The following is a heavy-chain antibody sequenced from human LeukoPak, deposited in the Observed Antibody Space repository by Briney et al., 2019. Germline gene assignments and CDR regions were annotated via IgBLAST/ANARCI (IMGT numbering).Heavy chain of an antibody. CDR1: GGSFIDYS. D-gene: IGHD5-18*01. V-gene: IGHV4-34*01. CDR2: INPSGGT. Sequence: SETLSVTCAVYGGSFIDYSWSWIRPPPGKGLEWIGEINPSGGTNHNPSLMRRVSMSVDTSKNQISLRVTSVTAADTAVYYCARVGYSYSINDWSRNGLGAYRTKYYYYMDVWGKGTTVTVSS. CDR3: ARVGYSYSINDWSRNGLGAYRTKYYYYMDV. J-gene: IGHJ6*03.